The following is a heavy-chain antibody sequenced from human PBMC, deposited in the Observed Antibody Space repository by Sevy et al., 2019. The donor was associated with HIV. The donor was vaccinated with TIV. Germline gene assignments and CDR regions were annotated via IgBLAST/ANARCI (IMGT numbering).Heavy chain of an antibody. J-gene: IGHJ6*02. CDR1: GFTFSTYA. Sequence: GGSLRLSCAASGFTFSTYAMNWVRQAPGKGLEWVSSISRSGRSKYSADSVEGRFTISRDDFKNTLYLQLSSLRVDDTAEYYCAKGYCDGWSWPRDDYNYGMDVWGEGTAVTV. CDR2: ISRSGRSK. D-gene: IGHD2-21*01. V-gene: IGHV3-23*01. CDR3: AKGYCDGWSWPRDDYNYGMDV.